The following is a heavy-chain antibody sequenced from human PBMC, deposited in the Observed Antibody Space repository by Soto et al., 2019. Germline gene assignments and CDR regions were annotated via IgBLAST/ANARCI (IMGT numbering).Heavy chain of an antibody. D-gene: IGHD5-18*01. V-gene: IGHV4-31*03. CDR1: GGSISSGGYY. J-gene: IGHJ6*02. CDR3: ARAFSYGYSYYYYGMDV. Sequence: ASETLSLTCTVSGGSISSGGYYWSWIRQHPGKGLEWIGYIYYSGSTYYNPSLKSRVTISVDTSKNQLSLKLSSVTAADTAVYYCARAFSYGYSYYYYGMDVWGQGATVTVSS. CDR2: IYYSGST.